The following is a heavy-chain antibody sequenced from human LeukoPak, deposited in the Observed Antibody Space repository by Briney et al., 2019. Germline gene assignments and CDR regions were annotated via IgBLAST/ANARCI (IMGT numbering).Heavy chain of an antibody. CDR2: MNPNSGNT. D-gene: IGHD2-15*01. Sequence: GASVKVSCKASGYTLTSYYMHWVRQAPGQGLEWMGWMNPNSGNTGYAQKFQGRVTITRNTSISTAYMELSSLRSEDTAVYYCARINCSGGSCSLDYWGQGTLVTVSS. J-gene: IGHJ4*02. V-gene: IGHV1-8*03. CDR1: GYTLTSYY. CDR3: ARINCSGGSCSLDY.